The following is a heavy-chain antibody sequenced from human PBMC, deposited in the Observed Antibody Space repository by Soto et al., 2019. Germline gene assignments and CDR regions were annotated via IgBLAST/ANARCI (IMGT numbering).Heavy chain of an antibody. CDR3: ATSNCFDP. D-gene: IGHD4-4*01. Sequence: SETLSLTSTVSGGSLSTIGYFWGWIRQPPGKGLEWIGTIYYSGSTYYNPSLKSRATISVDTSKNQFSLKLSSVTAADTAVYYCATSNCFDPWGQGTLVTVSS. J-gene: IGHJ5*02. CDR2: IYYSGST. V-gene: IGHV4-39*01. CDR1: GGSLSTIGYF.